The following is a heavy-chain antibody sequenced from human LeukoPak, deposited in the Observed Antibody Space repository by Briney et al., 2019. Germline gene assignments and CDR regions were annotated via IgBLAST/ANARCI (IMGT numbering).Heavy chain of an antibody. CDR1: GYTFTDYY. D-gene: IGHD4-17*01. V-gene: IGHV1-18*01. CDR2: ISAYNGNT. J-gene: IGHJ6*02. CDR3: ARDVLYGDYDLNYYGMDV. Sequence: ASVKVSCKASGYTFTDYYLHWVRQAPGQGLEWMGWISAYNGNTNYAQKLQGRVTMTTDTSTSTAYMELRSLRSDDTAVYYCARDVLYGDYDLNYYGMDVWGQGTTVTVSS.